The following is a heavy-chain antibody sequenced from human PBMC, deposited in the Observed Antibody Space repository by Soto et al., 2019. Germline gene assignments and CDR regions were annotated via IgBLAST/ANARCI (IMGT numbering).Heavy chain of an antibody. V-gene: IGHV4-59*01. Sequence: SETLSLTCTVSGGSMNIYDWTWIRQPPGKGLEWIGYVRDTGSTNYNPSLKSRVTISIDTSRNQFSLSLSSVTAADTAVYFCARYSPPKKTYDSNPGWFDPWGQGTLVTVSS. CDR3: ARYSPPKKTYDSNPGWFDP. CDR2: VRDTGST. J-gene: IGHJ5*02. D-gene: IGHD3-22*01. CDR1: GGSMNIYD.